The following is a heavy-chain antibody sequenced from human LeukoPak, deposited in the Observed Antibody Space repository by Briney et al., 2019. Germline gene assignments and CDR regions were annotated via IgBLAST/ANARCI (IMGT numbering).Heavy chain of an antibody. V-gene: IGHV3-48*03. CDR1: GLTFSRYE. Sequence: PGGSLRLSCAAAGLTFSRYEMNWVRPAPGEGLEWVSYISSSGSNIFYADSVKGRFTISRDNAKNLLYLQMNSLRAEDTAVYYCARDLFWAFDIWGQGTMVTVSS. CDR2: ISSSGSNI. J-gene: IGHJ3*02. CDR3: ARDLFWAFDI.